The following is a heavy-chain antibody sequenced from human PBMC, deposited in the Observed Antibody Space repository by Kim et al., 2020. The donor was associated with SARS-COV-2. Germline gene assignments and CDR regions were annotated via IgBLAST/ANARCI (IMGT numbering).Heavy chain of an antibody. D-gene: IGHD6-13*01. Sequence: GGSLRLSCAASGFTFSSYGMHWVRQAPGKGLEWVAVISYDGSNKYYADSVKGRFTISRDNSKNTLYLQMNSLGAEDTAVYYCAKDGGAYSSSGDYWGQGTLVTVSS. J-gene: IGHJ4*02. CDR3: AKDGGAYSSSGDY. V-gene: IGHV3-30*18. CDR1: GFTFSSYG. CDR2: ISYDGSNK.